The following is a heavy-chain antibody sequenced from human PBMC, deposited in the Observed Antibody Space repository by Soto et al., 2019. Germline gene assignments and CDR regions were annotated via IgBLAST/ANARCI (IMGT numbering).Heavy chain of an antibody. CDR2: INSDGSRT. V-gene: IGHV3-74*01. CDR1: GFTFSSYW. D-gene: IGHD3-3*01. Sequence: GSLRLSCAASGFTFSSYWMHWVRQAPGKGLVWVSRINSDGSRTAYADSVKGRFTISRDNAKNTLYLQMNSLRAEDTAVYYCARVFTVFSLDIWGQGTMVTVSS. CDR3: ARVFTVFSLDI. J-gene: IGHJ3*02.